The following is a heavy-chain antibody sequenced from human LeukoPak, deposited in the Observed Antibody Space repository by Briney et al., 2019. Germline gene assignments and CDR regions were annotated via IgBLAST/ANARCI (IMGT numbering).Heavy chain of an antibody. CDR2: INPNSGGT. V-gene: IGHV1-2*06. J-gene: IGHJ3*02. Sequence: ASVKVSCKASGYTFTGYYMHWVRQAPGQGLEWMGRINPNSGGTNYAQKFQGRVTMTRDTSISTAYTELSRLRSDDTAVYYCARVRIQLXPRAGYSSGQXAFDIWGQGTMXTXXS. CDR1: GYTFTGYY. CDR3: ARVRIQLXPRAGYSSGQXAFDI. D-gene: IGHD6-19*01.